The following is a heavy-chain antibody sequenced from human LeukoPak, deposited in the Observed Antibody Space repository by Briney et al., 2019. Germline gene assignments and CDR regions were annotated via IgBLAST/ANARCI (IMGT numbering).Heavy chain of an antibody. CDR3: TRRVDATRWYDP. V-gene: IGHV3-74*01. J-gene: IGHJ5*02. D-gene: IGHD2-15*01. CDR1: GFTFSTYS. Sequence: GGSLRLSCAASGFTFSTYSMHWVRQAPGEGLVWVSRNADSVKGRFTISRDNAKNTLYLQMNSLRAEDTAVYYCTRRVDATRWYDPWGQGILVTVSS.